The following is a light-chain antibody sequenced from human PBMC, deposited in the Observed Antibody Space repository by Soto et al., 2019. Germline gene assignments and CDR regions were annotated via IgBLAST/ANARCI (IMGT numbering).Light chain of an antibody. J-gene: IGKJ2*01. CDR3: LET. CDR1: QSISNP. V-gene: IGKV3-11*01. CDR2: DAS. Sequence: DIVLTQSPATLSLYPGERATLSCRASQSISNPLAWYQKKPGQAPRLLIYDASNRATGIPARFSGSGSGTDFTLTISSLEPEDFAVYYRLETSGQGTKLEIK.